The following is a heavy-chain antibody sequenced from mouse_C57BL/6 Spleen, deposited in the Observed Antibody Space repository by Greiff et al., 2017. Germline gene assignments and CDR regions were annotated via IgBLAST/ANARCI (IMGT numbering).Heavy chain of an antibody. J-gene: IGHJ3*01. Sequence: EVQLQQSGAELVRPGASVKLSCTASGFNIKDYYMHWVKQRPEQGLEWIGRIDPADGDTEYAPKFQGKATMTADTSSNTAYLQHSSLTSEDTAVYYCTPYDDDVRLAYWGQGTLVTVSA. CDR3: TPYDDDVRLAY. V-gene: IGHV14-1*01. CDR1: GFNIKDYY. D-gene: IGHD2-4*01. CDR2: IDPADGDT.